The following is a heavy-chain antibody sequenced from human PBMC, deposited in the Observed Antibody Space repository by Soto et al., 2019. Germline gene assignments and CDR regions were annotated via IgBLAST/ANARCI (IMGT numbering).Heavy chain of an antibody. V-gene: IGHV3-30*01. CDR3: AKDHDLAAAGYYFDY. CDR1: GFNFSSYA. D-gene: IGHD6-13*01. CDR2: ISTDGRDK. J-gene: IGHJ4*02. Sequence: QVQLVESGGGVVQPGRSLRLSCAASGFNFSSYAMHWVRQAPGKGLEWVAVISTDGRDKYHVDSVKGRFTISRDNSKNTLFLQMNSLRPEDTAVYYCAKDHDLAAAGYYFDYWGQGTLVTVSS.